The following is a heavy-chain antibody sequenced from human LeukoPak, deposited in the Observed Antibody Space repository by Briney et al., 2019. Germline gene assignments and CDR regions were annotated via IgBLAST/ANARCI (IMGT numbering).Heavy chain of an antibody. V-gene: IGHV3-53*05. D-gene: IGHD4-17*01. Sequence: PGGSLRLSCAASGSSVSSNYMSWVRQAPGKGLECVSVIYSGGSTYYADSVKGRFTISRDNSKNTLYLQMNSLRAEDTAVYYCARGDTVTTPFDYWGQGTLVTVSS. J-gene: IGHJ4*02. CDR2: IYSGGST. CDR3: ARGDTVTTPFDY. CDR1: GSSVSSNY.